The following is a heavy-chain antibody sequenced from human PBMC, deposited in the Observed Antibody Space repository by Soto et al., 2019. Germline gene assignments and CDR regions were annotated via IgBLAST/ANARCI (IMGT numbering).Heavy chain of an antibody. Sequence: QLQLQASGSGVVEPSQTLSLTCGVSGESIRNAGNSWTWIRQAPGKGLEWIGYIYQSGSVHYHPSLQSRVTISIDRSKNQFSLTLTSVTAADTAVYFCARGRGLSATPKNYYYGMDVWGQGTTVTVSS. V-gene: IGHV4-30-2*01. D-gene: IGHD2-15*01. J-gene: IGHJ6*02. CDR3: ARGRGLSATPKNYYYGMDV. CDR1: GESIRNAGNS. CDR2: IYQSGSV.